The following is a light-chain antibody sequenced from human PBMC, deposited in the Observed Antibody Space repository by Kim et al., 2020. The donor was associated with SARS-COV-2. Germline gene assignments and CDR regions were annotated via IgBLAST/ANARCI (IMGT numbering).Light chain of an antibody. V-gene: IGLV2-14*03. J-gene: IGLJ1*01. CDR3: NADTSSSSL. Sequence: EHSISITGTGTGIDVGGYNSCSWYQQHPAKAPKLMIYDVSNRPSGVPICFSSSKSGNTASLSSSELQAEDDADYYCNADTSSSSLFGTGTKVTVL. CDR1: GIDVGGYNS. CDR2: DVS.